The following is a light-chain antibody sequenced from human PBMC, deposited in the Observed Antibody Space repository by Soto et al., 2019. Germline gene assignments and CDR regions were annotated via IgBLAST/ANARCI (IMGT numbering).Light chain of an antibody. CDR2: DVT. J-gene: IGLJ2*01. V-gene: IGLV2-14*01. CDR1: SSDVGGYNY. CDR3: SSYTSRTTVI. Sequence: QSVLTQPASVSGSPGQSIAISCTGSSSDVGGYNYVSWYQQHSGKAPKLIIYDVTNRPSGVSDRFSGSKSGDTASLTISGLQAEDEADYYCSSYTSRTTVIFGGGTKVTVL.